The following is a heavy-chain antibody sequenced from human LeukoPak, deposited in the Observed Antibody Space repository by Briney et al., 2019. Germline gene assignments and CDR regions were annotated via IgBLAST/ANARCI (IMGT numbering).Heavy chain of an antibody. Sequence: PGGSLRLSCAASGFTFSNAWMSWVRQAPGKGLEWVGRIKSKSDGGTTDYAAPVKGRFTISRDDSKNTPYLQMNSLKTEDTAVYYCITFSMIVVVITDWGQGTLVTVSS. D-gene: IGHD3-22*01. CDR3: ITFSMIVVVITD. J-gene: IGHJ4*02. CDR1: GFTFSNAW. CDR2: IKSKSDGGTT. V-gene: IGHV3-15*01.